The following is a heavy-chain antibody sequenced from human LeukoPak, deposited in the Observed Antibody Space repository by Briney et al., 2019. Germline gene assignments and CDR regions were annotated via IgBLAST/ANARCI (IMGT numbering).Heavy chain of an antibody. CDR3: AKDRQSIVVVPAAMAY. V-gene: IGHV3-30*02. J-gene: IGHJ4*02. Sequence: PGGSLRLSCAASGFTFSSYGMNWVRQAPGKGLEWVAFIRYDGSNKYYADSVKGRFTISRDNSKNTLYLQMNSLRAEDTAVYYCAKDRQSIVVVPAAMAYWGQGTLVTVSS. CDR2: IRYDGSNK. CDR1: GFTFSSYG. D-gene: IGHD2-2*01.